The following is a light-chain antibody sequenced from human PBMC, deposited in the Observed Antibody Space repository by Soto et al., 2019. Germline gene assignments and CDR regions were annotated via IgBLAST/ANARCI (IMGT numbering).Light chain of an antibody. J-gene: IGKJ1*01. CDR2: DTS. CDR3: QQRSNWPT. V-gene: IGKV3-11*01. CDR1: QSISSY. Sequence: ESVLTQSPATLSLSPGERATLSCRASQSISSYFAWYQQKPGQAPRLLIYDTSTRATGIPARFSGSGSGTDLTLTISSLEPEDFAVYYCQQRSNWPTFGQGTKVDIK.